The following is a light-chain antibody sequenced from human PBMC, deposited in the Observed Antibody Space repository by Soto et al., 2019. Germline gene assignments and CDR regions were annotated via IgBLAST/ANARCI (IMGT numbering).Light chain of an antibody. CDR3: QQYVSSQA. CDR1: QSVSSY. CDR2: GAS. Sequence: LKQSPAALSVTPGERATLSCRASQSVSSYLVWYQQKPGQAPRLLIYGASSRATGIPDRFSGSGSGTDFTLTISRLEPDDIAVYYCQQYVSSQAFGQGTRLEIK. V-gene: IGKV3-20*01. J-gene: IGKJ5*01.